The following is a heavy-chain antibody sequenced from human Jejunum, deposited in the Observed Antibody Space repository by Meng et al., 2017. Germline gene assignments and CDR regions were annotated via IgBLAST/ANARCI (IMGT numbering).Heavy chain of an antibody. D-gene: IGHD1-14*01. CDR1: GFTFSSST. V-gene: IGHV3-23*01. CDR3: AKLTTN. Sequence: GSLGLSCAASGFTFSSSTMSWVRQAPGKRMEWVSAISGSGGSTYQADSVKGRFTISRDNSKNTLYLQMNTLRAADTATYYCAKLTTNWGQGTLVTVSS. CDR2: ISGSGGST. J-gene: IGHJ4*02.